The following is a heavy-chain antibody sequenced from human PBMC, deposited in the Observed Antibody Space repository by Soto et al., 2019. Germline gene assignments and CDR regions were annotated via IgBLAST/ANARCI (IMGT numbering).Heavy chain of an antibody. CDR3: ARYEDGMVWYYFEY. CDR2: ISAYNGNT. CDR1: GYTVTSYG. Sequence: ASVKVSCKPSGYTVTSYGISWVRQAPGQGLEWMGWISAYNGNTNYAQKLQGRVTMTTDTSTSTAYMELRRLRSDDKAVYYCARYEDGMVWYYFEYWGEGTSGTISS. V-gene: IGHV1-18*04. J-gene: IGHJ4*02. D-gene: IGHD2-8*01.